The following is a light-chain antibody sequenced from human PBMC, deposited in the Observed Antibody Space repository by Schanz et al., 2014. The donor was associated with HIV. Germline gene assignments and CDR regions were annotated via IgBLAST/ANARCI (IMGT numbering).Light chain of an antibody. Sequence: IVLTQSPGTLALSPGERATLSCGASQRLSSSYLAWYQQKRDQPPRLVIYATSTRAAGIPDRFSGTGSGTDFTLTISSLEPEDFAVYYCQQYGSSPWTFGQGTKVEIK. V-gene: IGKV3-20*01. CDR2: ATS. CDR1: QRLSSSY. CDR3: QQYGSSPWT. J-gene: IGKJ1*01.